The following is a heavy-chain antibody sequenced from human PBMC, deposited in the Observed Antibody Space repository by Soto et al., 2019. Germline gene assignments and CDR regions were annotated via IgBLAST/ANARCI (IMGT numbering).Heavy chain of an antibody. CDR2: IILPFGTP. Sequence: GASVKVSCKASGGTFSNYAIAWLRQAPGQGLEWMGGIILPFGTPNYAQKFQGRVMISADESMTTAYMELSSLRSEDTAVYYCARENNHYYHISPAYWFDPWGQGTLVTVSS. D-gene: IGHD3-22*01. V-gene: IGHV1-69*13. CDR3: ARENNHYYHISPAYWFDP. J-gene: IGHJ5*02. CDR1: GGTFSNYA.